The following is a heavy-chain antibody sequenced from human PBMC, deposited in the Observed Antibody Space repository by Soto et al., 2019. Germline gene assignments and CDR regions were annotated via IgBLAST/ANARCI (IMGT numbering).Heavy chain of an antibody. CDR2: INPNSGGT. CDR1: GYTFTGYY. V-gene: IGHV1-2*02. D-gene: IGHD6-6*01. Sequence: ASVKVSCKASGYTFTGYYMHWVRQAPGQGLEWMGWINPNSGGTNYAQKFQGRVTMTRDTSISTAYMELSRLRSDDTAVYYCARGRRTENSSSYVDYWGQGTLVTVAS. CDR3: ARGRRTENSSSYVDY. J-gene: IGHJ4*02.